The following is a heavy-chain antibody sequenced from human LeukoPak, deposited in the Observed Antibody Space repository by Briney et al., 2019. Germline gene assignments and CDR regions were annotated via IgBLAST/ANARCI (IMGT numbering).Heavy chain of an antibody. V-gene: IGHV4-39*07. Sequence: PSETLSLTCTVSGGSISSSSYYWGWIRQPPGKGLEWIGSIYYSGSTYYNPSPKSRVTISVDTSKNQFSLKLSSVTAADTAVYYCARVDGSGSYYKWYYYYMDVWGKGTTVTVSS. CDR3: ARVDGSGSYYKWYYYYMDV. CDR1: GGSISSSSYY. J-gene: IGHJ6*03. CDR2: IYYSGST. D-gene: IGHD3-10*01.